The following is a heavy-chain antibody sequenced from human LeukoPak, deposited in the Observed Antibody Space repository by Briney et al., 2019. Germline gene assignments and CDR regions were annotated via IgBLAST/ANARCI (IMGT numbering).Heavy chain of an antibody. J-gene: IGHJ4*02. CDR3: VREGRFLDY. V-gene: IGHV3-21*01. D-gene: IGHD3-3*01. CDR1: GFXFSGYT. CDR2: INGGSTYI. Sequence: PGESLRLSCAASGFXFSGYTMNWVRQAPGQGLEWVSSINGGSTYIYYADSLKGRFTVSRDNAKSSVSLQMNSLGAEDTSVYYCVREGRFLDYWGQGTLVTVSS.